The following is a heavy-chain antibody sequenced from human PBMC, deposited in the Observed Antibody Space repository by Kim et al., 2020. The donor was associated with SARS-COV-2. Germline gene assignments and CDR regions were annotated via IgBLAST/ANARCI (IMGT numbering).Heavy chain of an antibody. V-gene: IGHV3-43*01. J-gene: IGHJ4*02. CDR3: AKDRGIFGVVRGVDY. Sequence: DAMKGRFTISRDNSKNSLYLQMNSLRTEDTALYYCAKDRGIFGVVRGVDYWGQGTLVTVSS. D-gene: IGHD3-3*01.